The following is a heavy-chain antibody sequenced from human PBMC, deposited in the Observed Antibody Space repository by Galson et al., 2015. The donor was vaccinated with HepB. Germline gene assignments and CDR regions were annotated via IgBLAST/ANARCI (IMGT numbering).Heavy chain of an antibody. J-gene: IGHJ4*02. V-gene: IGHV1-69*02. CDR3: ASDRSGYSYGNFDY. CDR2: IIPILGIA. CDR1: GGTFSSYT. Sequence: SVKVSCKASGGTFSSYTISWVRQAPGQGLEWMGRIIPILGIANYAQKFQGRVTITADKSTSTAYMELSSLRSEDTAVYYCASDRSGYSYGNFDYWGQGTLVTVSS. D-gene: IGHD5-18*01.